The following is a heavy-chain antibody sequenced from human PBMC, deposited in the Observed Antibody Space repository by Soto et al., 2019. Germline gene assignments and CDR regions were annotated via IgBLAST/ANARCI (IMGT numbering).Heavy chain of an antibody. D-gene: IGHD5-12*01. CDR2: IIPILAVA. CDR1: GGTFSTST. Sequence: QVQLVQSGAAVKKPGSSVKLSCKASGGTFSTSTFTWVRQAPGQGLEWMGRIIPILAVADYAQDFQGRVTITADKSTTTVYMELSSLKSEDTAVYYCARDSPIGSTFSGYDAIDYWGQGTLVTVSS. V-gene: IGHV1-69*04. CDR3: ARDSPIGSTFSGYDAIDY. J-gene: IGHJ4*02.